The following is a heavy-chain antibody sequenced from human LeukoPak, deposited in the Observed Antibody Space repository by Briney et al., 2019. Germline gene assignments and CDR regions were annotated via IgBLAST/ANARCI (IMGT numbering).Heavy chain of an antibody. V-gene: IGHV3-23*01. CDR3: AKRGSSVNATPRDYFDY. Sequence: SGGSLRLSCAASGLTFSSYAMSWVRQAPGKGLEWVSVISGSGDSTYYADSVKGRFTISRDNSKNTLYLQMNSLRAEDTAVYFCAKRGSSVNATPRDYFDYWGQGNLVTVS. D-gene: IGHD2-15*01. CDR2: ISGSGDST. CDR1: GLTFSSYA. J-gene: IGHJ4*02.